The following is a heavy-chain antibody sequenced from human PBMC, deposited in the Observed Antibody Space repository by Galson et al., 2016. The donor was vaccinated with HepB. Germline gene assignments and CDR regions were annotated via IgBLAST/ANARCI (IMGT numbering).Heavy chain of an antibody. V-gene: IGHV1-69*01. Sequence: VKVSCKASGGTFSNYAISWVRQAPGQGLEWMGGIIPMSGTADYAQKFQDRVTISADESTSTAYMELSSLRSEDTAVYYCTRRGSSSDFDYWGQGTLVTIFS. J-gene: IGHJ4*02. CDR3: TRRGSSSDFDY. CDR2: IIPMSGTA. D-gene: IGHD6-6*01. CDR1: GGTFSNYA.